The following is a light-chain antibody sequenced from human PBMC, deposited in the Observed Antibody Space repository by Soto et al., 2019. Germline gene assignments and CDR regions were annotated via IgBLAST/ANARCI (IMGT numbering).Light chain of an antibody. V-gene: IGKV3-11*01. J-gene: IGKJ2*01. Sequence: EVVLTQSPATLSLSPGESATLSCRASQNVGHNLAWYQQTPGQAPRLLIYAASDRATGIPARFRGSGSDTDLTLTITSVEPEDFAVYYCQQRSRWPRDTFGQGTKLEIK. CDR3: QQRSRWPRDT. CDR2: AAS. CDR1: QNVGHN.